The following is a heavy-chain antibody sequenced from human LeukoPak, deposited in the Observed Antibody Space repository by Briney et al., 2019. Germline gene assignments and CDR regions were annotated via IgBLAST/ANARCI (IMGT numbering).Heavy chain of an antibody. CDR3: AKGGGGYYSSTFCSYAEYFQH. CDR1: GFTFSSYW. V-gene: IGHV3-74*01. J-gene: IGHJ1*01. CDR2: INSDGSST. Sequence: GGSLRLSCAASGFTFSSYWMHWVRQAPGKGLVWVSRINSDGSSTSYADSVKGRFTISRDNAKNTLYLQMNSLRAEDTAVYYCAKGGGGYYSSTFCSYAEYFQHWGQGTLVTVSS. D-gene: IGHD2-2*01.